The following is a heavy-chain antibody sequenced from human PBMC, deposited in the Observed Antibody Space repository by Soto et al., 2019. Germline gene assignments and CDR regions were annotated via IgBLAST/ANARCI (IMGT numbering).Heavy chain of an antibody. CDR1: GLTFRNYE. V-gene: IGHV3-48*03. J-gene: IGHJ4*02. D-gene: IGHD3-3*01. CDR2: ISSTGKTI. Sequence: EVQLVESGGGLGQPGGSLTISCAASGLTFRNYEMNWVRQAPGKGLEWVSFISSTGKTIYYADSVKGRFTISRDNPKNSVHLQMSSLRVEDTAVYYCATDQIRSGCFDHWGQGTPVSVSS. CDR3: ATDQIRSGCFDH.